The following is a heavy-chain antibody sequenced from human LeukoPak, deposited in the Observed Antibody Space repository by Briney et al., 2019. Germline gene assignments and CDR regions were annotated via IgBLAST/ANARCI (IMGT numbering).Heavy chain of an antibody. CDR1: GFTFSSYG. Sequence: GSLRLSCAASGFTFSSYGMHWVRQAPGKGLEWVAVIWYDGSNKYYADSVKGRFTISRDNSKNTLYLQMNSLRAEDTAVYYCARGAITIFGVVIGYYFDYWGQGTLVTVSS. V-gene: IGHV3-33*01. CDR3: ARGAITIFGVVIGYYFDY. CDR2: IWYDGSNK. D-gene: IGHD3-3*01. J-gene: IGHJ4*02.